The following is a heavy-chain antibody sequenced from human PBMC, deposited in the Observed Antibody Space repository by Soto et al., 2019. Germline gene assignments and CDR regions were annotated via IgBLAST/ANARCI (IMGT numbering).Heavy chain of an antibody. CDR3: ARESEDLTSNFDY. V-gene: IGHV3-21*01. CDR2: ISSTTNYI. Sequence: PGGSMRPSCAPSAFTLSRYSINCVRPVPGKGLEWISSISSTTNYIYYADSMKSRFTVSRDNAKNSVYLDMNSLSAEDTAVYYCARESEDLTSNFDYWGQGTLVTVSS. J-gene: IGHJ4*02. CDR1: AFTLSRYS.